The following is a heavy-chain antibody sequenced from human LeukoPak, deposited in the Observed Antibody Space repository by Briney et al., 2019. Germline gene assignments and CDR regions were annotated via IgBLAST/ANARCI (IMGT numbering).Heavy chain of an antibody. CDR3: VILNRGSAYYYYGMDV. CDR2: IYPGDSDT. D-gene: IGHD7-27*01. V-gene: IGHV5-51*01. Sequence: GESLKISCQGSGYSFTSYWIGWVRQMPGKGLEWMGIIYPGDSDTRYSPSFQGQVTISADKSITTAYLQWSSLKASDTAMYYCVILNRGSAYYYYGMDVWGQGTTVTVSS. J-gene: IGHJ6*02. CDR1: GYSFTSYW.